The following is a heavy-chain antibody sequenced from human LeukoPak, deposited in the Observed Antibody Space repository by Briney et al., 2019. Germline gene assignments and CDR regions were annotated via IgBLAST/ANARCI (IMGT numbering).Heavy chain of an antibody. J-gene: IGHJ4*02. D-gene: IGHD2-21*02. Sequence: GGSLRLSCAASGFTFSGSTVHWVRQASGKGLDWVGHIRTKADNYATAYAASVKGRFTISRDDSKNTAYLQMNSLKIEDTAVYYCSRHEALPGDYWGQGTLVTVSS. CDR2: IRTKADNYAT. CDR1: GFTFSGST. V-gene: IGHV3-73*01. CDR3: SRHEALPGDY.